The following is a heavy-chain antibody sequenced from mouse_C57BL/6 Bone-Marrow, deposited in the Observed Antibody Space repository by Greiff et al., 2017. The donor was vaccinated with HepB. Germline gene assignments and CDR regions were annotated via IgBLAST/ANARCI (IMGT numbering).Heavy chain of an antibody. CDR2: INPSNGGT. CDR3: ARGKLRRGAWFAY. V-gene: IGHV1-53*01. D-gene: IGHD1-2*01. CDR1: GYTFTSYW. J-gene: IGHJ3*01. Sequence: QVQLQQPGPELVKPGASVKLSCKASGYTFTSYWMHWVKQRPGQGLEWIGNINPSNGGTNYNEKFKSKATLTVDKSSSTAYMQLSSLTSEDSAVYYCARGKLRRGAWFAYWGQGTLVTVSA.